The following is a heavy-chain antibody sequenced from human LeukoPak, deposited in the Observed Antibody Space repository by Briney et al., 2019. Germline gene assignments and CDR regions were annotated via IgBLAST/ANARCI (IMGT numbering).Heavy chain of an antibody. CDR3: ARVGSGWSYYYYYYMDV. CDR1: GYSFTSYW. Sequence: GESLKISCKGSGYSFTSYWIGWVRQMPGKGLEWMGIIYPGDSDTRYSPSFQGQVTISADKSISTAYLQWSSLKASDTAMYYCARVGSGWSYYYYYYMDVWGKGTTVTVSS. CDR2: IYPGDSDT. D-gene: IGHD6-19*01. V-gene: IGHV5-51*01. J-gene: IGHJ6*03.